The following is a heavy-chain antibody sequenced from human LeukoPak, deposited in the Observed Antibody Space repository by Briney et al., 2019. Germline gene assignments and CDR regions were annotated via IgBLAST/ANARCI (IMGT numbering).Heavy chain of an antibody. V-gene: IGHV4-59*08. CDR3: ASGYFVHTFDF. J-gene: IGHJ4*02. CDR1: GGSISSYY. D-gene: IGHD2-2*03. CDR2: IYYSGST. Sequence: SETLSLTCTVSGGSISSYYWSWIRQPPGKGLEWIGYIYYSGSTNYNPSLKTRVTISIDTSKNQFSLKLTSVTAADTAIFYCASGYFVHTFDFWGQGTLGTVSS.